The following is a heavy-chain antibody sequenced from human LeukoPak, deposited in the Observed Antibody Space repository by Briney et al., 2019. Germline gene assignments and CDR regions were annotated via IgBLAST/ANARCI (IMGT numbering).Heavy chain of an antibody. D-gene: IGHD6-19*01. Sequence: SETLSLTCTVSGGSISSYYWSWIRQPPGKGLEWIGYIYYSGSTNYNPSLKSRVTISVDTSKNQFSLKLSSVTAADTAVYYCARDKISGWWFDPWGQEPWSPSPQ. J-gene: IGHJ5*02. CDR1: GGSISSYY. CDR3: ARDKISGWWFDP. CDR2: IYYSGST. V-gene: IGHV4-59*01.